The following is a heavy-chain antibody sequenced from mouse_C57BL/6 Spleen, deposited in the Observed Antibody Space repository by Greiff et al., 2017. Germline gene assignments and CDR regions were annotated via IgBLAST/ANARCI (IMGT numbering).Heavy chain of an antibody. CDR3: ARYGLHFFDY. CDR2: IYPGDGDT. J-gene: IGHJ2*01. D-gene: IGHD1-2*01. V-gene: IGHV1-82*01. Sequence: VQLQQSGPELVKPGASVKISCKASGYAFSSSWMNWVKQRPGKGLEWIGRIYPGDGDTNYNGKFKGKATLTADKSSSTAYMQLSSLTSEDSAVYFCARYGLHFFDYCGQGTTLTVSS. CDR1: GYAFSSSW.